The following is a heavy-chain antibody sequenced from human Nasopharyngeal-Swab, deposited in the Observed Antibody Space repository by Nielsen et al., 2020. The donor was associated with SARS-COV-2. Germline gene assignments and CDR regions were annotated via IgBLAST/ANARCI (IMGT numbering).Heavy chain of an antibody. J-gene: IGHJ4*02. Sequence: ASVPVSCKASGYTFTHYRISWLRQAPGQGLEWMGWISAYNGNTHYAQKLQGRVTMTTDTSTSTAYMELRGLSYDDTAVYYCARDGVVAAVYFDYWGQGTLVTVSS. D-gene: IGHD2-15*01. CDR3: ARDGVVAAVYFDY. V-gene: IGHV1-18*01. CDR2: ISAYNGNT. CDR1: GYTFTHYR.